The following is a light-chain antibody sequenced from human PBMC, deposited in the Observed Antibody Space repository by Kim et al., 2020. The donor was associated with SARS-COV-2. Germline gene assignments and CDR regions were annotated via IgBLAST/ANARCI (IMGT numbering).Light chain of an antibody. CDR2: DVS. V-gene: IGKV3-15*01. Sequence: SPGESATRSGRASQSVSSSLVWYQVKPGQSPRLLIYDVSTRATGIRARFSGSGAGTEFTLTISSLQSEDFAVYYCQQYSKWPPYSFGQGTKLEI. CDR1: QSVSSS. CDR3: QQYSKWPPYS. J-gene: IGKJ2*03.